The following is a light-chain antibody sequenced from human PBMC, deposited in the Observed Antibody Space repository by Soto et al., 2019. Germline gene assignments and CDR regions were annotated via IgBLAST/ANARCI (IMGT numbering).Light chain of an antibody. CDR2: DAS. CDR3: QQRSKWPPYT. V-gene: IGKV3-11*01. J-gene: IGKJ2*01. CDR1: QSVSSY. Sequence: EIVLTQSPATLSLSPGERATLSCRASQSVSSYLAWYQQKPGQAPRLLIYDASNRATGIPARFSGSGSGTDITLTISSLEPEDFAVYYCQQRSKWPPYTFGQGTKLEIK.